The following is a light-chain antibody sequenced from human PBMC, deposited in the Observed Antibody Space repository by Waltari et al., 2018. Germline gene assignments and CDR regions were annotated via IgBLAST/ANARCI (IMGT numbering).Light chain of an antibody. Sequence: EIVLTQSPGTLSLSPGVRATLSCRASKSVSKYLAWYQQKPGQAPRLLIYDASIRATGIPDRFSGSGWGTDFSLTISSLEPEDFAVYYCQKYGTLPATFGQGTKVQ. V-gene: IGKV3-20*01. CDR2: DAS. CDR3: QKYGTLPAT. CDR1: KSVSKY. J-gene: IGKJ1*01.